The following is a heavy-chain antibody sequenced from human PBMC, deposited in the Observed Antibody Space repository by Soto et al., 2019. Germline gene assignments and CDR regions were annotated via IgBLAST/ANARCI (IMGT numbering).Heavy chain of an antibody. D-gene: IGHD6-13*01. CDR3: ARDLGIAAAGTVDY. CDR2: ISAYNGNT. CDR1: GYTFTSYG. Sequence: QVQLVQSGAEVKKPGASVQVSCKAAGYTFTSYGIIWVRQAPGQGLEWMGWISAYNGNTNYAQKLQGRVTITTDTSTSPAYMELRSLRSDDTAVYYCARDLGIAAAGTVDYWGQGTLVTVSS. J-gene: IGHJ4*02. V-gene: IGHV1-18*01.